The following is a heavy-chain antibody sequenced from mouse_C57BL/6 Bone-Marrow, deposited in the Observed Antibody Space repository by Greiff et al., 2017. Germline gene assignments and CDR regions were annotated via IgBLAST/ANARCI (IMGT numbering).Heavy chain of an antibody. J-gene: IGHJ3*01. D-gene: IGHD5-1*01. CDR3: ASELYLACFAY. Sequence: EVQLVESGGGLVKPGGSLKLSCAASGFTFSSYAMSWVRQTPEKRLEWVATISDGGSYTYYPDNVKGRFTISRDNAKNNLYLQVSHLKSEDTAMYYCASELYLACFAYWCQGTLVTVSA. CDR1: GFTFSSYA. CDR2: ISDGGSYT. V-gene: IGHV5-4*01.